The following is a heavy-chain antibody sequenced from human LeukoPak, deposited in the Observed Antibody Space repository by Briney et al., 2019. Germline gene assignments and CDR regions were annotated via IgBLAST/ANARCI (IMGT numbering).Heavy chain of an antibody. D-gene: IGHD1-26*01. Sequence: SGGSLRLSCTASGFSVISNYMMWVRQAPGKGLEWVSVLYSSDNTNYADSVKGRFTISRDSSKNTVYLQMNSLRAEDTAVYYCARPLVVGATNVDFWGQGTLVTVSS. V-gene: IGHV3-53*01. J-gene: IGHJ4*02. CDR2: LYSSDNT. CDR3: ARPLVVGATNVDF. CDR1: GFSVISNY.